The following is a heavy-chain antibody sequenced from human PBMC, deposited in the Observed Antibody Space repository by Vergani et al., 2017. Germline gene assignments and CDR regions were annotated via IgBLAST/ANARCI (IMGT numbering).Heavy chain of an antibody. Sequence: QVQLQESGPGLVKPSQTLSLTCTVSGGSISSGSYYWSWIRQPPGKGLEWIGYIYYSGSTNYNPSLKSRVTISVDTSKNQFSLKLSSVTAADTAVYYCATLGGYYYGSGSYYNKDYWGQGTLVTVSS. J-gene: IGHJ4*02. D-gene: IGHD3-10*01. CDR2: IYYSGST. V-gene: IGHV4-61*01. CDR1: GGSISSGSYY. CDR3: ATLGGYYYGSGSYYNKDY.